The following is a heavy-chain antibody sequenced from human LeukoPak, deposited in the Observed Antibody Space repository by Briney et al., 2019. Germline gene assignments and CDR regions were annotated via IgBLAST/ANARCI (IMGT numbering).Heavy chain of an antibody. Sequence: SVKVSCKASGGTFSSYAISWVRQAPGQGLEWMGGIIPIFGTANYAQEFQGRVTITTDESTSTAYMELSSLRSEDTAVYYCARSPTDFWSGYRSEYYYYYYMDVWGKGTTVTVSS. V-gene: IGHV1-69*05. J-gene: IGHJ6*03. CDR2: IIPIFGTA. CDR3: ARSPTDFWSGYRSEYYYYYYMDV. CDR1: GGTFSSYA. D-gene: IGHD3-3*01.